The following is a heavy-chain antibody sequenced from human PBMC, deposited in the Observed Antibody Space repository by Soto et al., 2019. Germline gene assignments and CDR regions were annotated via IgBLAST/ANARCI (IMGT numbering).Heavy chain of an antibody. D-gene: IGHD1-26*01. J-gene: IGHJ4*02. Sequence: SETLSLTCTVSGGSISSGCYYWGWIRQHPGKGREWIGYIYYSGSTYYNPSLKSRVTISVDTSKNQFSLKLSSVTAADTAVYYCASISHGELLGFYYFDYWGQGTLVTVSS. CDR1: GGSISSGCYY. V-gene: IGHV4-31*03. CDR3: ASISHGELLGFYYFDY. CDR2: IYYSGST.